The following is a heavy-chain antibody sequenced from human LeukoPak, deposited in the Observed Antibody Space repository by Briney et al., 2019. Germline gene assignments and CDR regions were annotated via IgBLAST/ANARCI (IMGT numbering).Heavy chain of an antibody. CDR2: INPNNGDT. J-gene: IGHJ3*02. V-gene: IGHV1-2*02. CDR1: GYTFTSYG. D-gene: IGHD2-21*01. Sequence: GASVKVSCKASGYTFTSYGISWVRQAPGQGLEWMGWINPNNGDTSYAQKFQGRLTMTRDTSISTAYMELSRLRSDDTALYYCARRRPRLVINDVLHIWGQGTMVTVSS. CDR3: ARRRPRLVINDVLHI.